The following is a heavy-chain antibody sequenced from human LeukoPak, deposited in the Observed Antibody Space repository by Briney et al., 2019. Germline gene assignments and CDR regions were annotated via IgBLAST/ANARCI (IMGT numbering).Heavy chain of an antibody. D-gene: IGHD3-9*01. J-gene: IGHJ4*02. Sequence: ASVKVSCKASGGTFSSYPISWARQAPGQGLEWMGGITPIFGTANYAQKFQGRVTITADESTSTAYMELSSLRSEDTAVYYCARGYDILTEYYFDYWGQGTLVTVSS. CDR2: ITPIFGTA. V-gene: IGHV1-69*13. CDR3: ARGYDILTEYYFDY. CDR1: GGTFSSYP.